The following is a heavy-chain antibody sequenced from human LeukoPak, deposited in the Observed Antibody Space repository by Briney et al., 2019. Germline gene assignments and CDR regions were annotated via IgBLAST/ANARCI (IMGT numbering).Heavy chain of an antibody. CDR2: VSPFNGNT. Sequence: GASVKVSCKASGYTFTVYFMHWVRQAPGQGLQWMGWVSPFNGNTDYAPKLQGRVTMTTDTSTTTAYMELRSLTSDDTAVYYCARRGGSYSHSDFWGQGTLVTVSS. J-gene: IGHJ4*02. CDR1: GYTFTVYF. V-gene: IGHV1-18*04. D-gene: IGHD1-26*01. CDR3: ARRGGSYSHSDF.